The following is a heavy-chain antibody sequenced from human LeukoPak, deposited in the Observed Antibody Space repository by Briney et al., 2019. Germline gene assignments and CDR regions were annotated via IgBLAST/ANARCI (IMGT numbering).Heavy chain of an antibody. D-gene: IGHD2-15*01. CDR3: ARGWYSSTTVRPHNWFDP. CDR2: IYHSGST. Sequence: PSETLSLTCAVSGGSISSGGYSWSWIRQPPGKGLEWIGYIYHSGSTYYNPSLKSRVTISVDRSKNQFSLKLSSVTAADTAVYYCARGWYSSTTVRPHNWFDPWGQGTLVTVSS. V-gene: IGHV4-30-2*01. J-gene: IGHJ5*02. CDR1: GGSISSGGYS.